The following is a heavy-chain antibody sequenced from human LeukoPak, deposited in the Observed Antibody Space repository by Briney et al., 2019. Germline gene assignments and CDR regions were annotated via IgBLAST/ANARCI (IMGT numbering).Heavy chain of an antibody. D-gene: IGHD6-13*01. CDR2: INHSGST. V-gene: IGHV4-34*01. Sequence: PSETLSLTCAVYGGSFSGYYWSWIRQPPGKGLEWIGEINHSGSTNYNPSLKSRVTISVDTSKNQFSLKLSSVTAADTAVYYCVSSLMDSSSWYYFDYWGQGTLVTVSS. J-gene: IGHJ4*02. CDR3: VSSLMDSSSWYYFDY. CDR1: GGSFSGYY.